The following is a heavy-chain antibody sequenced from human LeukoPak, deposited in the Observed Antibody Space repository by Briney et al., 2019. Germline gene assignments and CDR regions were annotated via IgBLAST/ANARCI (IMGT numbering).Heavy chain of an antibody. D-gene: IGHD3-10*01. Sequence: SETLSLTCAVYGGSFSGYYWSWIRQPPGKGLEWIGEINHSGSTNYNPSLKSRVTISVDTSKNQFSLKLSSVTAADTAVYYCARGLGGCYYARRGDYYFDYWGQGTLVTVSS. CDR3: ARGLGGCYYARRGDYYFDY. J-gene: IGHJ4*02. CDR1: GGSFSGYY. V-gene: IGHV4-34*01. CDR2: INHSGST.